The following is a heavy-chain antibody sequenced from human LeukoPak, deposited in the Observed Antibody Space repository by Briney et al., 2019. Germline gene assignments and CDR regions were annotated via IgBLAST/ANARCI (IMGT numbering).Heavy chain of an antibody. J-gene: IGHJ5*02. Sequence: SETRPLTCAVSGGSISSHYWHWIRQPPGKGLEWIGYIHYSGSTNFNPSLKSRVTISLDTSKKQFSLKLSSVTAADTAVYYCARDRGGAAAFDWFDPWGQGTLVTVSS. V-gene: IGHV4-59*11. CDR2: IHYSGST. D-gene: IGHD6-13*01. CDR1: GGSISSHY. CDR3: ARDRGGAAAFDWFDP.